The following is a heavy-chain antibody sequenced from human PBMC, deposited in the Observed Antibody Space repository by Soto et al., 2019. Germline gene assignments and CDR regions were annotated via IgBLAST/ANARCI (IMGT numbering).Heavy chain of an antibody. J-gene: IGHJ5*02. Sequence: QVQLVESGGGVVQPGRSLRLSCAASGFTFSSYAMHWVRQAPGKGLEWVAVISYDGSNKYYADSVKGRFTISRDNSKNTLYLQMNSMRAEDTAVYYCVRDVLVHYDFWSGYPSGFDPWGQGSLVTVSS. D-gene: IGHD3-3*01. CDR1: GFTFSSYA. CDR3: VRDVLVHYDFWSGYPSGFDP. CDR2: ISYDGSNK. V-gene: IGHV3-30-3*01.